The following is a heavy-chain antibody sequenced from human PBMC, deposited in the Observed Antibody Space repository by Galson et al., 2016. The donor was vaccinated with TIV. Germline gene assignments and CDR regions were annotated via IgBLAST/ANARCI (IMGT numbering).Heavy chain of an antibody. Sequence: SVKVSGKASGGTFINHAFTWVRQAPGQGLEWMGGIIPILGIINYAQKFQGRVTISADKSTDTVYMELPSLRSDDTAVYFCARRSQLKVAAGFDFWGQGTLVTVSS. CDR2: IIPILGII. CDR1: GGTFINHA. V-gene: IGHV1-69*10. CDR3: ARRSQLKVAAGFDF. J-gene: IGHJ4*02. D-gene: IGHD6-13*01.